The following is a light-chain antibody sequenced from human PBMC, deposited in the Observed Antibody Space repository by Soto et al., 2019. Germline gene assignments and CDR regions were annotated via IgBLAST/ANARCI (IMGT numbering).Light chain of an antibody. Sequence: SYELTQPPSLSVAPGQTATITWGGDDIRTRSVHWYQQKPGQAPVLVVYDDSDSVIPERFSGSNSGNTATLTIGRAEAGDEADYYCQVWDFVTDHAVFGGGTKLTVL. V-gene: IGLV3-21*02. CDR1: DIRTRS. J-gene: IGLJ2*01. CDR3: QVWDFVTDHAV. CDR2: DDS.